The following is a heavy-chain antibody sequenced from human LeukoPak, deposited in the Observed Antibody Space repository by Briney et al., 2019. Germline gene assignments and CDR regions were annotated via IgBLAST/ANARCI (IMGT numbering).Heavy chain of an antibody. J-gene: IGHJ6*03. V-gene: IGHV3-7*01. Sequence: GGSLRLSCAASGFGFSSYWMTWVRQTPGKGLEWVANMKEDGSDKHYVDSVRGRFTISRDNGKKSLYLQMNRLRAEDTAVYYCARAMVASTFYYMDVWGQGTTVTVSS. CDR2: MKEDGSDK. D-gene: IGHD2-15*01. CDR1: GFGFSSYW. CDR3: ARAMVASTFYYMDV.